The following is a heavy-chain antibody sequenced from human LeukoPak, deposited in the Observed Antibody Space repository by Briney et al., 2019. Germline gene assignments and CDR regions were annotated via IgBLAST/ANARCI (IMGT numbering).Heavy chain of an antibody. CDR3: AKVSREDSVATTLYYYYFGMDV. V-gene: IGHV3-23*01. J-gene: IGHJ6*04. CDR2: ISGSGGRT. Sequence: GGSLRLSCAASGFTFGSYAMSWVRQAPGKGLEWVSGISGSGGRTYYADSVKGRFTISRDLSKNTLFLQINSLRADDRAVYYCAKVSREDSVATTLYYYYFGMDVWGKGTTVTVSS. D-gene: IGHD5-12*01. CDR1: GFTFGSYA.